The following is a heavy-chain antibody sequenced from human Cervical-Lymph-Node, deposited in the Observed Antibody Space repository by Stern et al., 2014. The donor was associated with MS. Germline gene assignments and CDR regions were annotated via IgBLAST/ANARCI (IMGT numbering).Heavy chain of an antibody. Sequence: QLVQSGAEVKKPGESLKISCEASGYLFDDYWIGWVRQMSGRGLELVAIIFPRDSNTRYSPSVQGQVTIPADKSISPAHLQWRSLKASDPALYYCAKSPATPSGYDRFDYWGQGALVTVSS. CDR3: AKSPATPSGYDRFDY. V-gene: IGHV5-51*03. J-gene: IGHJ4*02. CDR1: GYLFDDYW. CDR2: IFPRDSNT. D-gene: IGHD5-12*01.